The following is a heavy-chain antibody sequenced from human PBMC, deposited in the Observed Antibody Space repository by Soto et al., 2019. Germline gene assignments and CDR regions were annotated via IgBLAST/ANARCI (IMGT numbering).Heavy chain of an antibody. D-gene: IGHD6-19*01. J-gene: IGHJ4*02. CDR3: ASQGLARGRVAPDQEMVDC. V-gene: IGHV3-33*01. Sequence: GGSLRLSCAASGFTFSSHGMHCVRQAPGKELEWVAFIWYDGSNKYYADSVKGRFTISRDNSKNTLYLQMNSLRAEETAVYYCASQGLARGRVAPDQEMVDCWGQGTLVTVS. CDR1: GFTFSSHG. CDR2: IWYDGSNK.